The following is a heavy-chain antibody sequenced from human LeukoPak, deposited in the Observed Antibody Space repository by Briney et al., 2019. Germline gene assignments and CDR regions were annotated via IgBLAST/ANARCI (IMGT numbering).Heavy chain of an antibody. CDR2: IKQDGSEK. Sequence: GGSLRLSCAASGFTFSTSWMQWVRQAPGKGLEWVANIKQDGSEKYYVDSVKGRFTISRDNAKNSLYLQMNSLRAEDSAVYYCARDMARWGSTWGQGTLVTVSS. V-gene: IGHV3-7*01. CDR3: ARDMARWGST. D-gene: IGHD5-24*01. J-gene: IGHJ4*02. CDR1: GFTFSTSW.